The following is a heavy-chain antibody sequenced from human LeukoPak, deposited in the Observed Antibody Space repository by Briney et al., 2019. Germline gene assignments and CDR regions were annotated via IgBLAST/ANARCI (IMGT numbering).Heavy chain of an antibody. V-gene: IGHV4-4*07. CDR2: IYTSGSA. CDR3: ARRGYGHDAFDI. D-gene: IGHD5-18*01. CDR1: GGSISSYY. Sequence: PSETLSLTCTVSGGSISSYYWSWIRQPAGKGLEWIGRIYTSGSANYSPSLKNRVTMSVVTSQNQFSLKLSSVTAADTAVYYCARRGYGHDAFDIWGQGTMVTVSS. J-gene: IGHJ3*02.